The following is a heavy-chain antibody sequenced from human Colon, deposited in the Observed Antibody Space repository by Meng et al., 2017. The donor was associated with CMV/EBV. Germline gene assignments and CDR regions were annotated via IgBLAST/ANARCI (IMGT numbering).Heavy chain of an antibody. D-gene: IGHD1-26*01. CDR1: GYTFTSYG. Sequence: KASGYTFTSYGISWVRQAPGQGLEWMGWISAYNGNTSYAQKLQGRVTMTTDTSTSTAYMELRSLRSDDTAVYYCARDRLRELLPFDYWGQGTLVTVSS. J-gene: IGHJ4*02. CDR3: ARDRLRELLPFDY. CDR2: ISAYNGNT. V-gene: IGHV1-18*01.